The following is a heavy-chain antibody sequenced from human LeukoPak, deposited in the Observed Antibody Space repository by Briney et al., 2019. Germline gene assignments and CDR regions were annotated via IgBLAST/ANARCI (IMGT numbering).Heavy chain of an antibody. CDR2: IYYSGST. CDR3: ARVLPHRHLRYGYYGRRGYAFDI. D-gene: IGHD4-17*01. CDR1: AGSISSGGYY. V-gene: IGHV4-31*03. J-gene: IGHJ3*02. Sequence: SQTLSLTCTLSAGSISSGGYYWSWIRHHPGKGLEWIVYIYYSGSTYYNPSLKSRVIISVDTSKNQFSLKLSSVTAADTAVYYCARVLPHRHLRYGYYGRRGYAFDIWGQGTMVTVSS.